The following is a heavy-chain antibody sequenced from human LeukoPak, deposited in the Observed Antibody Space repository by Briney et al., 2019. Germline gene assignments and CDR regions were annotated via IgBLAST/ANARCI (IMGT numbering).Heavy chain of an antibody. CDR3: ARGSSTYYFALFDP. CDR1: GGSISSYY. V-gene: IGHV4-4*07. CDR2: IYTSGST. D-gene: IGHD3-22*01. Sequence: SETLSLTCTVSGGSISSYYWNWIRQPAGKGLEWIGRIYTSGSTNHNPSLKSRVTMSVDTSKNQFSLNLSSVTAADTAVYYCARGSSTYYFALFDPWGQGTLVTVSS. J-gene: IGHJ5*02.